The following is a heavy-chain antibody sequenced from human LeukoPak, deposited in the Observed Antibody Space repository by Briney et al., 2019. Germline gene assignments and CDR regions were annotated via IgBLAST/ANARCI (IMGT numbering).Heavy chain of an antibody. CDR2: IYYSGTT. CDR1: GGSVSSDVYY. V-gene: IGHV4-61*08. Sequence: KPSAPLSLTCTVSGGSVSSDVYYWSWIRQPPGKRLEWIGHIYYSGTTNYNPSLKSRVTISVDTSKNQFSLKLSSVTAADTAVYYCARDLVASWFFRWGQGTLVTVSS. CDR3: ARDLVASWFFR. D-gene: IGHD6-13*01. J-gene: IGHJ4*02.